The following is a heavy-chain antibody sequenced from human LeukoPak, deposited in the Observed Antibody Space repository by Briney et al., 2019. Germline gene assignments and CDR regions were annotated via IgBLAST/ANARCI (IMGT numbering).Heavy chain of an antibody. D-gene: IGHD6-6*01. CDR3: ARVDPDSSSTLEVFDY. CDR2: INHSGSA. V-gene: IGHV4-34*01. CDR1: GGSFSGYY. J-gene: IGHJ4*02. Sequence: KSSETLSLTCAVYGGSFSGYYWSWIRQPPGKGLEWIGEINHSGSANYNPSLKSRVTISVDTSKNQFSLELSSVTAADTAVYYCARVDPDSSSTLEVFDYWGQGTLVTLSS.